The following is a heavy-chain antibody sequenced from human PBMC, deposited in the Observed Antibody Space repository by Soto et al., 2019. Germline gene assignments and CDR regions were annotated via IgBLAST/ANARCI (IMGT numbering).Heavy chain of an antibody. CDR3: ASDYGEIDAFDI. Sequence: QVQLVQSGAEVKKPGSSVKVSCKTSGGPFNNHAINWVRQAPGQGLEWVGLVIPTLATADYAQTFQGRVTMSADEVTNTAYMELSSRRSDDTGVYYCASDYGEIDAFDIWGQGTLVTVSS. V-gene: IGHV1-69*01. CDR1: GGPFNNHA. D-gene: IGHD4-17*01. CDR2: VIPTLATA. J-gene: IGHJ3*02.